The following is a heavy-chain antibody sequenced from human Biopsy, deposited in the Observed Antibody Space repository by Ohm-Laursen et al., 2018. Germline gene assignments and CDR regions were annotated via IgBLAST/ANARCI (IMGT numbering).Heavy chain of an antibody. CDR3: ARARIKTSGVLIPETYYFDS. CDR1: GDSISIYY. D-gene: IGHD3-3*01. Sequence: SQTLSLTCNVSGDSISIYYWSWIRQPPGKGLEWSGNFYYSGSTNFNPSLKSRITMSLYRSKSQVSLRMNSATAADTAVYYCARARIKTSGVLIPETYYFDSWGQGTLVTVSS. CDR2: FYYSGST. V-gene: IGHV4-59*01. J-gene: IGHJ4*02.